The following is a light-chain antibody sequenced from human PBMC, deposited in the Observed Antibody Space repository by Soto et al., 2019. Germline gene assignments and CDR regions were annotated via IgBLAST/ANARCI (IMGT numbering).Light chain of an antibody. Sequence: EIVWTQSPGTRSLSPGERATLSCRASQSVSSSYLAWYQQKPGQAPRLRIYGASSRATGTPDRFSGSGSGTDFTLTISRQEPEDFAVYYCQTYGSSPLTFGQGTKVEIK. CDR3: QTYGSSPLT. J-gene: IGKJ1*01. CDR2: GAS. V-gene: IGKV3-20*01. CDR1: QSVSSSY.